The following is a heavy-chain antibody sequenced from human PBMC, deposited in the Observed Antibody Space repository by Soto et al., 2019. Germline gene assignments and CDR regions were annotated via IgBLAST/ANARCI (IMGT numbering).Heavy chain of an antibody. V-gene: IGHV4-31*03. D-gene: IGHD5-18*01. Sequence: QVQLQESGPGLVKPSQTLSLTCTVSGGSISSGGYYWSWIRQHPGKGLEWIGYIYYSGSTYYNPYLMSRVTISLDTSKNQFYLKQSSVTAADTAVYYCARARGYSYGYFDYWGQGTLVTVSS. CDR3: ARARGYSYGYFDY. J-gene: IGHJ4*02. CDR2: IYYSGST. CDR1: GGSISSGGYY.